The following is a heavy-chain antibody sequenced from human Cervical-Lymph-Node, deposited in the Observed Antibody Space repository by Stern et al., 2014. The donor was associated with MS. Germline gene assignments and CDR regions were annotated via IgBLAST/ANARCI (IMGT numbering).Heavy chain of an antibody. CDR1: GFSVSNHW. CDR3: ASGAGWLIDY. V-gene: IGHV3-7*01. Sequence: DQLVESGGGLVQPGGSLRLSCAASGFSVSNHWMNWVRQAPGKGLEWVANIEQDGREKNYVDSVKGRFTISRDNAENSLYLQMNSLRVEDTAVYYCASGAGWLIDYWGQGTLVTVSS. CDR2: IEQDGREK. D-gene: IGHD6-19*01. J-gene: IGHJ4*02.